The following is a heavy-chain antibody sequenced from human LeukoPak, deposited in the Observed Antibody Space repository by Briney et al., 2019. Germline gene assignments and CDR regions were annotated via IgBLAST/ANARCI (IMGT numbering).Heavy chain of an antibody. CDR3: TRGDFGGSDY. D-gene: IGHD3/OR15-3a*01. CDR1: GFTVNNNY. Sequence: GGSLRLSCAASGFTVNNNYMTWVRQAPGKGLEWVSIIYSGGSTYYADSVKGRFTISRDNFKNMLYLQMNSLRAEDTAVYYCTRGDFGGSDYWGQGTLVTVSS. CDR2: IYSGGST. J-gene: IGHJ4*02. V-gene: IGHV3-53*01.